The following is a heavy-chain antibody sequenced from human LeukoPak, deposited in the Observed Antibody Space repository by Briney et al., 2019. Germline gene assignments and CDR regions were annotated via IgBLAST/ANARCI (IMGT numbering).Heavy chain of an antibody. J-gene: IGHJ4*02. V-gene: IGHV3-21*01. CDR2: ISSSSSYI. D-gene: IGHD6-6*01. CDR3: ARDGLGSCAD. Sequence: KAGGSLRLSCAASGFTFSSYNMNWVRQAPGKGLEWVSSISSSSSYIYYADSVKGRFTISRDNAKNSLYLQMNSLRAEDTAVYYCARDGLGSCADWGQGTLVTVSS. CDR1: GFTFSSYN.